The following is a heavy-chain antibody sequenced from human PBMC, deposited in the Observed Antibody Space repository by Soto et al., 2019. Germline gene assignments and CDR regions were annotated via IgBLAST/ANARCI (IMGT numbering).Heavy chain of an antibody. D-gene: IGHD4-17*01. Sequence: EIQLVESGGGLTQPGGSLRLSCAVSGFTVSDNHVTWVRQATGKGLEWVSVIYGGGDKYYADSVKGRFTISRDNSKNTVSVQMNSLRADDAAVYYCMGYGGNSVWGQGTQVIVSS. V-gene: IGHV3-53*01. CDR2: IYGGGDK. CDR1: GFTVSDNH. CDR3: MGYGGNSV. J-gene: IGHJ4*02.